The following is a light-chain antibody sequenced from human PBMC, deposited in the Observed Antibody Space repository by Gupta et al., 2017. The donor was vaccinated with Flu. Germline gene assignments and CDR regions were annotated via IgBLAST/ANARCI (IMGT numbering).Light chain of an antibody. CDR2: AAS. CDR3: QQSYGTPS. CDR1: QSISNY. Sequence: SPSSLPASVGDRVTITCRASQSISNYLNWFQQRPGKAPQLLISAASTLESGVPFRFSGSGCGTDFTLTISGLQPDDFATYYCQQSYGTPSFGQGTKLEIK. J-gene: IGKJ2*03. V-gene: IGKV1-39*01.